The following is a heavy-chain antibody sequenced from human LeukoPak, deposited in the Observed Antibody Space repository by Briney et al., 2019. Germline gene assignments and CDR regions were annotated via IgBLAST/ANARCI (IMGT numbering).Heavy chain of an antibody. V-gene: IGHV3-23*01. CDR1: GFTFNNYA. CDR3: AKDLGITMIVVVIPDAFDI. Sequence: GGSLRLSCAASGFTFNNYAIYWVRQAPGKGLEWVSAISGSGGTTYYADSVRGRFTIARDNSKNTVHLQMGSLRAEDTAVYYCAKDLGITMIVVVIPDAFDIWGQGTMVTVSS. D-gene: IGHD3-22*01. CDR2: ISGSGGTT. J-gene: IGHJ3*02.